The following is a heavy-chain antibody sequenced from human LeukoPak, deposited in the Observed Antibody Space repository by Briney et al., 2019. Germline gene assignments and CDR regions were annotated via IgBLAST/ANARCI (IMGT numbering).Heavy chain of an antibody. Sequence: SETLSLTCIVSGGSISSSDYYWSWIRQPPGKGLEWIGYIYYSGSTYYNPSLKSRVTISVDTSKNQFSLKMRSVTAADTAVCYCARDHGNRYYYYGMDVWGQGTTVTVSS. D-gene: IGHD1-14*01. J-gene: IGHJ6*02. V-gene: IGHV4-30-4*01. CDR2: IYYSGST. CDR3: ARDHGNRYYYYGMDV. CDR1: GGSISSSDYY.